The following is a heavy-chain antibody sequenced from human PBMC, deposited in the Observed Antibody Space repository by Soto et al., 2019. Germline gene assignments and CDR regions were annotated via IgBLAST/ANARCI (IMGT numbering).Heavy chain of an antibody. V-gene: IGHV4-39*02. CDR3: AREGGRYCSGGSCQVDY. J-gene: IGHJ4*02. Sequence: QLQLQESGPGLVKPSETLSLTCTVSGGSITSSSYYWGWIRQPPGKGLEWIGSIYYSGNTYYTPSLKGRGTISVDTCKNQFSLKLSSVTAADTAVYYCAREGGRYCSGGSCQVDYWGQGTPGTVSS. D-gene: IGHD2-15*01. CDR1: GGSITSSSYY. CDR2: IYYSGNT.